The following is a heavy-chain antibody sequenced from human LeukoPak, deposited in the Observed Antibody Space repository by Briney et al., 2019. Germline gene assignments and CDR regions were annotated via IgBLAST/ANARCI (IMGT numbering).Heavy chain of an antibody. Sequence: GGSLRLSCAASGFTFSDFYMSWVRQAPGKGLEWVSYISSSSSDTSYADSVKGRFTISRDNAKNSLYLQMNSLRAEDTAVYYCAKDHAGSGRAFEYWGQGTRVTVSS. CDR1: GFTFSDFY. V-gene: IGHV3-11*05. D-gene: IGHD3-10*01. J-gene: IGHJ4*02. CDR2: ISSSSSDT. CDR3: AKDHAGSGRAFEY.